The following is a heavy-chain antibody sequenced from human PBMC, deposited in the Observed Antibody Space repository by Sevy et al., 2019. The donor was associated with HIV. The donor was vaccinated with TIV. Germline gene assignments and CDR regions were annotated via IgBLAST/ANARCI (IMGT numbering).Heavy chain of an antibody. CDR2: ISYDGSFT. J-gene: IGHJ4*02. D-gene: IGHD6-13*01. CDR3: ARSQGSSWHYFDY. V-gene: IGHV3-30*04. Sequence: GGSLRLSCAASGFIFSDYTLHWVRQAPGTGLEWVAVISYDGSFTYYADSVEGRFTISRDNSKNTLCLQMNSLRHEYTAVYYCARSQGSSWHYFDYWGQGTLVTVSS. CDR1: GFIFSDYT.